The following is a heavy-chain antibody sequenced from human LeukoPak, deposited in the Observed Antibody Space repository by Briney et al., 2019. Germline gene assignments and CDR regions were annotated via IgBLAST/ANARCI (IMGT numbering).Heavy chain of an antibody. V-gene: IGHV3-30*04. J-gene: IGHJ6*02. Sequence: GGSLRLSCAASGFTSSNFALHWVRQAPGKGLEWVAVISYDVVNKYYADSVKGRFTISRDNSKNTLYLQMNSLRAEDTAVYYCARDSYGMDVWGQGTTVTVSS. CDR2: ISYDVVNK. CDR1: GFTSSNFA. CDR3: ARDSYGMDV.